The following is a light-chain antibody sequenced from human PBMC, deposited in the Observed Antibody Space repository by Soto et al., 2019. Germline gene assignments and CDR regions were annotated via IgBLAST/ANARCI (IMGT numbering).Light chain of an antibody. CDR2: GTS. CDR3: QRYNNWPRT. CDR1: QSISND. Sequence: EIVMTQSPATLSVSPGERATLSCRASQSISNDLAWYQQKAGQAPRLLIYGTSTRATGFPARFSGSGSGTDFTLTISSLQFEDFAVYYCQRYNNWPRTFGQGTKVDIK. V-gene: IGKV3-15*01. J-gene: IGKJ1*01.